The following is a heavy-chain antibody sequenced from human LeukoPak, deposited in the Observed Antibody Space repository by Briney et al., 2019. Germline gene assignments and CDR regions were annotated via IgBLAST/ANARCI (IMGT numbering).Heavy chain of an antibody. CDR1: GFTFSSYS. Sequence: GGSLRLSCAASGFTFSSYSMNWVRQAPGKGLEWVSYISSSGSTKYYADSVKGRFTISRDDAKNSLYLQMNSLRDEDTAVYYCAVEGYCSGGSCYTNWFDTWGQGTPVTVSS. CDR3: AVEGYCSGGSCYTNWFDT. CDR2: ISSSGSTK. J-gene: IGHJ5*02. V-gene: IGHV3-48*02. D-gene: IGHD2-15*01.